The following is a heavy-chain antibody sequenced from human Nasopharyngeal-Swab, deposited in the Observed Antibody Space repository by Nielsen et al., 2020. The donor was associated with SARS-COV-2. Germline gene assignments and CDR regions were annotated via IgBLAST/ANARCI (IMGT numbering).Heavy chain of an antibody. CDR2: INPDSGDT. D-gene: IGHD3-22*01. CDR3: ARDYYDNYDSDY. CDR1: GYTFTDYY. V-gene: IGHV1-2*02. Sequence: ASVTVSCPTSGYTFTDYYIHLVRQFPGQGPEWVGFINPDSGDTKYAQKFQGRVNVTRDTSRSTAYIKMSRLTSDDTAVYYCARDYYDNYDSDYWGQGTLVTVSS. J-gene: IGHJ4*02.